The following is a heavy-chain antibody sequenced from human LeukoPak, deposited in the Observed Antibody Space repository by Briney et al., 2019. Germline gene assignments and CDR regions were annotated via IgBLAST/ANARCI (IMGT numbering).Heavy chain of an antibody. J-gene: IGHJ6*03. Sequence: SETLSLTCTVSGGSISSYYWSWIRQPAGKGLEWIGRIYTSGSTNYNPSLKSRVTISVDTSKNQFSLKLSSVTAADTAVYYCARWAAGPMVRGVTAKFYYMDIWGKGTTVTVSS. CDR1: GGSISSYY. CDR2: IYTSGST. CDR3: ARWAAGPMVRGVTAKFYYMDI. D-gene: IGHD3-10*01. V-gene: IGHV4-4*07.